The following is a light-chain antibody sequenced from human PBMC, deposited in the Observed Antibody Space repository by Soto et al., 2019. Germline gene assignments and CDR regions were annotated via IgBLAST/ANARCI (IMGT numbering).Light chain of an antibody. CDR3: SSYTARGTRV. J-gene: IGLJ1*01. CDR1: SIDVGAYNY. V-gene: IGLV2-14*01. Sequence: QSALTQFASVSGSPGQSITISCTGTSIDVGAYNYVSWYQQHPDKAPKLLIYEVGNRPSGVSFRFSGSKSGNTASPTISGLQAEDEADYYCSSYTARGTRVFGTGTKLTVL. CDR2: EVG.